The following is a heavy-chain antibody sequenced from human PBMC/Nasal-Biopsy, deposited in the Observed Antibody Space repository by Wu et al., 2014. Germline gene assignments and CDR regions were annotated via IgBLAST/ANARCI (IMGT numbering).Heavy chain of an antibody. CDR3: ARNKAENTHSCNAVGV. J-gene: IGHJ6*02. CDR2: ISWDGKNI. V-gene: IGHV3-33*01. D-gene: IGHD2/OR15-2a*01. Sequence: ISWDGKNIYYANSVKGRFTISRDNSKNTLFLQMNSLRAEDTAVYYCARNKAENTHSCNAVGVWGQGPRSPSP.